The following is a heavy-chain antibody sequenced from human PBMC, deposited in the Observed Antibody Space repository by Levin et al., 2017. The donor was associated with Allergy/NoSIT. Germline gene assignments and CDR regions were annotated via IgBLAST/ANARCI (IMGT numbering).Heavy chain of an antibody. CDR1: GFTFSSYS. CDR2: ISSSSSYI. CDR3: ARDSGVGKRIQLWRRYYYYGMDV. J-gene: IGHJ6*02. Sequence: GGSLRLSCAASGFTFSSYSMNWVRQAPGKGLEWVSSISSSSSYIYYADSVKGRFTISRDNAKNSLYLQMNSLRAEDTAVYYCARDSGVGKRIQLWRRYYYYGMDVWGQGTTVTVSS. D-gene: IGHD5-18*01. V-gene: IGHV3-21*01.